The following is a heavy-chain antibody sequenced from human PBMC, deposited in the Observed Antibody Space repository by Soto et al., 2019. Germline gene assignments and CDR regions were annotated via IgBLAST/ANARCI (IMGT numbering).Heavy chain of an antibody. V-gene: IGHV3-30*18. Sequence: QVQVVESGGGVVQPGRSLRLSCAASGFTFRTYAMHWVRQAPSKGLEWVAVISHDGSNTDYGDSVKGRFTISRDNSKSTLSLQMNSLRPEDTGVYYCAKDAGSTEYFFASWGQGTLVSVSS. CDR2: ISHDGSNT. J-gene: IGHJ4*02. CDR1: GFTFRTYA. CDR3: AKDAGSTEYFFAS.